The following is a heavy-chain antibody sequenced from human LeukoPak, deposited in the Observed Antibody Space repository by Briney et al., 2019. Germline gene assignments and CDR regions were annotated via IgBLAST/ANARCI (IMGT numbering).Heavy chain of an antibody. CDR1: GGSISSYY. CDR3: AKTEAYYYDSSGYYFDY. J-gene: IGHJ4*02. CDR2: TYYSGST. Sequence: SETLSLTCTVSGGSISSYYWSWIRQPPGKGLEWIGYTYYSGSTNYNPSLKSRVTISVDTSKNQFSLKLSSVTAADTAVYYCAKTEAYYYDSSGYYFDYWGQGTLVTVSS. D-gene: IGHD3-22*01. V-gene: IGHV4-59*08.